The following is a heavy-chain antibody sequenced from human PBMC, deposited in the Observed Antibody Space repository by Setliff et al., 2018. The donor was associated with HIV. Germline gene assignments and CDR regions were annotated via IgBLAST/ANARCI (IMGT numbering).Heavy chain of an antibody. CDR2: IYTSGST. Sequence: SETLSLTCTVSGGSISSHYWSWIRQPPGKGLEWIGHIYTSGSTNYNPSLKSRVTMSVGTSKNQFSLKLSSVTAADTAVYYCARCYYNFWSGYPLDYMDAWGKGTTVT. J-gene: IGHJ6*03. V-gene: IGHV4-4*08. CDR3: ARCYYNFWSGYPLDYMDA. CDR1: GGSISSHY. D-gene: IGHD3-3*01.